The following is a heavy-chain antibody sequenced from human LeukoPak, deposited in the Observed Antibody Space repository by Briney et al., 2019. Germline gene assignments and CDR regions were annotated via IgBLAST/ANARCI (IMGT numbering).Heavy chain of an antibody. J-gene: IGHJ4*02. CDR1: GFTFSGFA. CDR3: AKGHYDDWYYFDY. V-gene: IGHV3-23*01. D-gene: IGHD3-3*01. CDR2: ITTSGGET. Sequence: GGSLRLSCATSGFTFSGFAMCWDRQAPGKGLEWVSAITTSGGETNYADSVKGRFTISRDNSKSTLFLQMHSLRGDDTAVYYCAKGHYDDWYYFDYWGQGALVTVSS.